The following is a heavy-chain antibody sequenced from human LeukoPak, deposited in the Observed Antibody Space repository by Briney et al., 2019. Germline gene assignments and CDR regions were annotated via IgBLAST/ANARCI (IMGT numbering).Heavy chain of an antibody. CDR1: GYTFTSYD. CDR2: INPSGGST. V-gene: IGHV1-46*01. D-gene: IGHD3-10*01. J-gene: IGHJ1*01. CDR3: ARDYYGSGSSDHFQH. Sequence: ASVKVSCKASGYTFTSYDINWVRQATGQGLEWMGIINPSGGSTSYAQKFQGRVTMTRDTSTSTVYMELSSLRSEDTAVYYCARDYYGSGSSDHFQHWGQGTLVTVSS.